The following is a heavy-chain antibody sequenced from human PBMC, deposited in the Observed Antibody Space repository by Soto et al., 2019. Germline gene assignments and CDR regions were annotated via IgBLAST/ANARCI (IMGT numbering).Heavy chain of an antibody. D-gene: IGHD3-22*01. CDR3: VRRDSRGLV. CDR2: IFPADSDT. CDR1: GYTFTSYW. Sequence: GESLKISCQGVGYTFTSYWIGWVRQTPGKGLELMGVIFPADSDTRYSPSFQGQVTMAADKSISTAYLQWSTLKASDSAMYYCVRRDSRGLVWGQGTLVTV. V-gene: IGHV5-51*01. J-gene: IGHJ4*02.